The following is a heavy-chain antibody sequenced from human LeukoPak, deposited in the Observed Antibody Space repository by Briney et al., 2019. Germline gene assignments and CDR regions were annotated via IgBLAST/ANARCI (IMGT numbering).Heavy chain of an antibody. D-gene: IGHD2-15*01. CDR2: IIPSLDVS. V-gene: IGHV1-69*04. CDR3: ARDHCSPGTCLGGH. CDR1: GVTFIPYT. J-gene: IGHJ4*02. Sequence: GASVKVSCKASGVTFIPYTFSWVRQAPGQGLEWIGRIIPSLDVSNYAQKFQGRVTLSADKGTTTTYMELTSLRSEDTAIYYCARDHCSPGTCLGGHWGQGTLVTVSS.